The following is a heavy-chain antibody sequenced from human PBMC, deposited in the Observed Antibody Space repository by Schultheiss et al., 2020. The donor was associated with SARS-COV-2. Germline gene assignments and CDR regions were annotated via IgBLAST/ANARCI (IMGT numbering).Heavy chain of an antibody. J-gene: IGHJ4*02. CDR2: IWYDGSNK. CDR1: GFTFSSYG. V-gene: IGHV3-33*01. CDR3: ATRAWAMAD. D-gene: IGHD6-19*01. Sequence: GGSLRLSCAASGFTFSSYGMHWVRQAPGKGLEWVAVIWYDGSNKYYADSVKGRFTISRDNSKNSLYLQMNSLRADDTAIYYCATRAWAMADWGQGALVTVSS.